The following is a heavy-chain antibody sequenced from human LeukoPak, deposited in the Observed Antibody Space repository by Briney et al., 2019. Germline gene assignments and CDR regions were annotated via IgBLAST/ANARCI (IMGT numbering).Heavy chain of an antibody. Sequence: SETLSLTCTVSGGSISSGGYYWSWIRQHPGKGLEWIGYIYYSGSTYYNPSLKSRVTISVDTSKNQLSLKLSSVTAADTAVYYCARDGHGDAFDIWGQGTMVTVSS. CDR1: GGSISSGGYY. CDR2: IYYSGST. J-gene: IGHJ3*02. CDR3: ARDGHGDAFDI. V-gene: IGHV4-31*03.